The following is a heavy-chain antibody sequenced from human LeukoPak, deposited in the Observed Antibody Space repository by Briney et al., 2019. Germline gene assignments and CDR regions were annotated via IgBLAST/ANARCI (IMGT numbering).Heavy chain of an antibody. CDR1: GFTFSSYP. CDR3: AKSAAIYFYYGLDV. CDR2: ISYDGSEK. D-gene: IGHD3-3*01. J-gene: IGHJ6*02. Sequence: GGSLRLSCAASGFTFSSYPMHWVRQAPGKGLEWLAVISYDGSEKHYADPVKGRFTISRDNSKNTLFLQMNSLRVEDTAPYYCAKSAAIYFYYGLDVWGQGTTVTVSS. V-gene: IGHV3-30-3*02.